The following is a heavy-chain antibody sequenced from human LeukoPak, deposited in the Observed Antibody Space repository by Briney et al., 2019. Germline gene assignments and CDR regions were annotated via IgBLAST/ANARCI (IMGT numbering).Heavy chain of an antibody. D-gene: IGHD2-8*01. Sequence: AGSLRLSCAASGFTFSDFAMSWVRQAPGKRLEWVSVIGGTGEAHYTDSVRGRFTISRDHSKNTLSLQMNSLRPEDTAIYYCAKDSWARNGIYDPFDIWGQGTMVTVSS. CDR2: IGGTGEA. CDR1: GFTFSDFA. J-gene: IGHJ3*02. V-gene: IGHV3-23*01. CDR3: AKDSWARNGIYDPFDI.